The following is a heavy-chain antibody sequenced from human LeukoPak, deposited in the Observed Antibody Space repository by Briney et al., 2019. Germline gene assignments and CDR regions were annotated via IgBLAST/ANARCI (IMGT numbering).Heavy chain of an antibody. D-gene: IGHD3-3*01. Sequence: ASVKVSCKASGGTFSSYAISWVRQAPGQGLEWMGGIIPIFGTANYAQKFQGRVTITADESTGTAYMGLSSLRSEDTAVYYCARETITIFGVVISYMDVWGKGTRVTVSS. J-gene: IGHJ6*03. V-gene: IGHV1-69*13. CDR1: GGTFSSYA. CDR3: ARETITIFGVVISYMDV. CDR2: IIPIFGTA.